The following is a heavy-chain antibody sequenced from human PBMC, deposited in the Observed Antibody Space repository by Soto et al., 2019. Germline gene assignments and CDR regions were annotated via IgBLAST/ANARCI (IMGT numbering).Heavy chain of an antibody. J-gene: IGHJ5*02. CDR1: GFTFSSYW. CDR3: AKDKQLVMRQWLGINWFDP. D-gene: IGHD6-13*01. CDR2: INSDGSST. Sequence: GGSLRLSCAASGFTFSSYWMHWVRQAPGKGLVWVSRINSDGSSTSYADSVKGRFTISRDNSKNTLYLQMNSLRAEDTAVYYCAKDKQLVMRQWLGINWFDPWGQGTLVTVSS. V-gene: IGHV3-74*01.